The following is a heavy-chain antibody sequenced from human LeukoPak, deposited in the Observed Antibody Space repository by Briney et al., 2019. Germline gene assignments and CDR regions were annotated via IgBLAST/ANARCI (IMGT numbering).Heavy chain of an antibody. Sequence: GGSLRLSCAASGFTFSSYGIYWVRQAPGKGLEWVAVISSDGSNKYYADSVKGRFTISRDNSKNTLYLQMNSLRAEDTAVYYCARVGYSSGWYYLDYWGQGTLVTVSS. CDR2: ISSDGSNK. D-gene: IGHD6-19*01. J-gene: IGHJ4*02. CDR3: ARVGYSSGWYYLDY. V-gene: IGHV3-30*03. CDR1: GFTFSSYG.